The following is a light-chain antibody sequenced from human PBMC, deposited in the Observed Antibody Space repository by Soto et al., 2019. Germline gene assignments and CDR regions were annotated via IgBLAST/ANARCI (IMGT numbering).Light chain of an antibody. J-gene: IGLJ1*01. Sequence: QSLLTQPASVSGSHGQSITISCTGTSSDVGSYNLVSWYQQHPGKAPKLMIYEGSKRPSGVSNRFSGSKSGNTASLTISGLQAEDEADYYCCSYAGSSTFYVFGTGTKVTVL. CDR2: EGS. CDR1: SSDVGSYNL. V-gene: IGLV2-23*01. CDR3: CSYAGSSTFYV.